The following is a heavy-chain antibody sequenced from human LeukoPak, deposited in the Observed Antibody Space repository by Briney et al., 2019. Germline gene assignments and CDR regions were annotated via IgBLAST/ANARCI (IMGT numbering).Heavy chain of an antibody. CDR2: VSASGRT. CDR1: GGAISYDPHY. CDR3: ARANYYDGTGCYHDY. Sequence: SETLSLTCTVSGGAISYDPHYWTWIRQSAGEGLEWLGHVSASGRTTYNPSLKSRVAISVDTSKKKFFLRLDSVTAADTAGYYCARANYYDGTGCYHDYWGQGTLVTVSS. V-gene: IGHV4-61*09. D-gene: IGHD3-22*01. J-gene: IGHJ4*02.